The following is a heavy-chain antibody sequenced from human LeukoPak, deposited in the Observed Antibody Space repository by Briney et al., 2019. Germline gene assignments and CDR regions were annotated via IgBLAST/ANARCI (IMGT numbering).Heavy chain of an antibody. V-gene: IGHV3-53*01. CDR2: LYSGGSI. CDR1: GLVVSSNY. J-gene: IGHJ4*02. CDR3: ARDPSRGLYYFDH. D-gene: IGHD3/OR15-3a*01. Sequence: GGSLTLSCAASGLVVSSNYMSWVRQAPAKGLEWVSVLYSGGSIYYADFVKGRFTISRDNSKNTLYLQMNSLRAEDTAVYYCARDPSRGLYYFDHWGQGTLVIVSS.